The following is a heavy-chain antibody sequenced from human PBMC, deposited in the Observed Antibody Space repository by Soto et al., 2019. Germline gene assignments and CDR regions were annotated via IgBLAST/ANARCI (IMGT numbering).Heavy chain of an antibody. D-gene: IGHD6-19*01. J-gene: IGHJ4*02. V-gene: IGHV3-53*01. CDR2: IYSGGST. CDR1: GFTVSSNY. Sequence: GGSLRLSCAASGFTVSSNYMSWVRQAPGKGLEWVSVIYSGGSTYYADSVKGRFTISRDNSKNTLYLQMNSLRAEDTAVYYRAKAGGAVAGCFDYWGQGTLVTVSS. CDR3: AKAGGAVAGCFDY.